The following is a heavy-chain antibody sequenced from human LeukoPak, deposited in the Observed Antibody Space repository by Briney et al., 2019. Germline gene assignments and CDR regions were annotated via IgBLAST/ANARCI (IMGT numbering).Heavy chain of an antibody. V-gene: IGHV1-2*02. D-gene: IGHD4-17*01. Sequence: ASVKVSCKAPGYTFTGYYMHWVRQAPGQGLEWMGWINPNSGGTNYAQKFPGRVTMTRDTSISTAYMELSRLRSDDTAVYYCARGFDYGDLYWFDPWGQGTLVTVSS. CDR1: GYTFTGYY. CDR3: ARGFDYGDLYWFDP. CDR2: INPNSGGT. J-gene: IGHJ5*02.